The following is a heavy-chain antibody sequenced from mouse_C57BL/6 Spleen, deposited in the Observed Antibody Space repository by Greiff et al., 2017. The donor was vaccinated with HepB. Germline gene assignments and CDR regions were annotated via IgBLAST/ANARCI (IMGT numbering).Heavy chain of an antibody. CDR3: ARSRRDYDYDGTWFAY. CDR1: GYTFTSYW. Sequence: QVQLQQPGAELVMPGASVKLSCKASGYTFTSYWMHWVKQRPGQGLEWIGEIDPSDSYTNYNQKFKGKATLTVDKSSSTADMQLSSLTSEDSAVYYCARSRRDYDYDGTWFAYWGQGTLVTVSA. V-gene: IGHV1-69*01. J-gene: IGHJ3*01. D-gene: IGHD2-4*01. CDR2: IDPSDSYT.